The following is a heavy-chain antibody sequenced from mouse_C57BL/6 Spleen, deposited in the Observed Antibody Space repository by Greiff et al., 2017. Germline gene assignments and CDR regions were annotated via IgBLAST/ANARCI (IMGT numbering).Heavy chain of an antibody. Sequence: VQLQQSGPELVKPGASVKISCKASGYTFTDYYMNWVKQSHGKSLEWIGDINPNNGGTSYNQKFKGKATLTVDKSSSTAYMELRSLTSEDSAVYYCARGWLLPYWYFDVWGTGTTVTVSS. V-gene: IGHV1-26*01. D-gene: IGHD2-3*01. J-gene: IGHJ1*03. CDR2: INPNNGGT. CDR1: GYTFTDYY. CDR3: ARGWLLPYWYFDV.